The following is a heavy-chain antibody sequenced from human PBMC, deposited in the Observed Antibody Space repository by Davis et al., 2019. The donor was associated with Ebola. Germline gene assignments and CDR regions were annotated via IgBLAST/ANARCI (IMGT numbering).Heavy chain of an antibody. V-gene: IGHV1-46*01. CDR2: INPSGGST. Sequence: ASVKVSCKASGYTFTSYYMHWVRQAPGQGLEWMRIINPSGGSTSYAQKFQGRVTMTRDTSTSTIYMELSSLRSEDTAVYYCARGGYYYGSGFSNWFDPWGQGTLVTVSS. CDR3: ARGGYYYGSGFSNWFDP. CDR1: GYTFTSYY. J-gene: IGHJ5*02. D-gene: IGHD3-10*01.